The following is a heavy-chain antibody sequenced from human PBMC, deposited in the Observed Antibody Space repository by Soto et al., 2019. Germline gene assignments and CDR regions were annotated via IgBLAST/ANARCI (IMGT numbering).Heavy chain of an antibody. V-gene: IGHV4-39*01. J-gene: IGHJ4*02. Sequence: SETLSLTCTVSGGSISSSSYYWGWIRQPPGKGLEWIGSIYYSGSTYYNPSLKGRVTISVDTSKNQFSLKLSSVTAAATAVYYCARHTFGGDYPDLPDYWGQGTLVTVSS. CDR1: GGSISSSSYY. CDR3: ARHTFGGDYPDLPDY. CDR2: IYYSGST. D-gene: IGHD4-17*01.